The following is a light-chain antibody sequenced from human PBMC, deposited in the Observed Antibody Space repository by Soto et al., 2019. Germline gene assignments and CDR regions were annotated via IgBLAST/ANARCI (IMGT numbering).Light chain of an antibody. J-gene: IGKJ1*01. CDR1: QSVSTW. V-gene: IGKV1-5*03. Sequence: DIQMTQSPSTLSASVGDRVTITCRASQSVSTWLAWFQQKPGKVPKVLISKASRLESGVPSRFSGSGSGTEFTLTISSLQPDDFATYYCQHVICSSWTFGQGTKVELK. CDR2: KAS. CDR3: QHVICSSWT.